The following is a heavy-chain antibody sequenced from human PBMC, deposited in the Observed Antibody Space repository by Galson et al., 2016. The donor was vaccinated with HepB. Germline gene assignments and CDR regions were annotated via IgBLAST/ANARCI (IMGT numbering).Heavy chain of an antibody. V-gene: IGHV3-23*05. CDR1: GFTFDSYA. CDR3: EKDLDTSGYDLFGPWVS. J-gene: IGHJ4*02. CDR2: IPSNGIGA. D-gene: IGHD3-3*01. Sequence: SLRLSCAASGFTFDSYAMSWVRQAPGKGLEWISGIPSNGIGAQYAGAVKGRFIISRDNSRNVLYLQMKSLRAEDTAKYYCEKDLDTSGYDLFGPWVSWGQGILGIVSS.